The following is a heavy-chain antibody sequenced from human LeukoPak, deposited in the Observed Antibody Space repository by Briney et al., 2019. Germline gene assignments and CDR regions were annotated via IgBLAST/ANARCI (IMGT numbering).Heavy chain of an antibody. CDR2: INSNTGNP. CDR1: GYTFTSYA. V-gene: IGHV7-4-1*02. Sequence: ASVKVSCKASGYTFTSYAMNWVRQAPGQGLEWMGWINSNTGNPTYAQGFTGWFVFSLDTSISTAYLQISSLKAENTAVYYCARDPYSYGLRYWGQGTLVTVSS. CDR3: ARDPYSYGLRY. D-gene: IGHD5-18*01. J-gene: IGHJ4*02.